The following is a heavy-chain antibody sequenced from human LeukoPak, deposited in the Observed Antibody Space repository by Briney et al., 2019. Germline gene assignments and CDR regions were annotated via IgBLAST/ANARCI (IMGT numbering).Heavy chain of an antibody. J-gene: IGHJ4*02. CDR1: GFTFSSYG. D-gene: IGHD6-19*01. Sequence: GGSLRLSCAASGFTFSSYGMHWVRQAPGKGLEWVAFIRYDGSNQYYADSVKGRFTISRDSSKNTLYLQMNSLRGDDTAVYYRAKDMGYNTGWTRFDYWGQGTLVTVSS. V-gene: IGHV3-30*02. CDR2: IRYDGSNQ. CDR3: AKDMGYNTGWTRFDY.